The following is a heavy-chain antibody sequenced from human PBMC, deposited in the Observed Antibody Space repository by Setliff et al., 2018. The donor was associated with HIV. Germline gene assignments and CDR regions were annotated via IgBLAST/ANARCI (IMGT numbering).Heavy chain of an antibody. D-gene: IGHD3-9*01. CDR2: INPSGGST. J-gene: IGHJ4*02. V-gene: IGHV1-46*01. CDR3: EGSTSFDPTFDY. Sequence: ASVKVSCKASGYTFTNYYMHWVRQAPGQGLEWMGLINPSGGSTSYAQKFQGRVTMTRDTSTSTVYMELSSLRSEDTAVYYCEGSTSFDPTFDYWGQGNLVTVSS. CDR1: GYTFTNYY.